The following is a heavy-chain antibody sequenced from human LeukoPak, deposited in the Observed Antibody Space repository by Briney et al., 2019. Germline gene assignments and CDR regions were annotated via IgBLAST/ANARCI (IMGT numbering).Heavy chain of an antibody. J-gene: IGHJ5*02. V-gene: IGHV4-59*01. D-gene: IGHD2-15*01. Sequence: PSETLSLTCTVSGGSISNYCWIWIRQPPGKGLEWIGYTSYSGSTNYNPSLRGRVTISVDTSKNQFSLRLTSVTAADTAVYYCARGHDGVVGWFAPWGRGTLVTVSS. CDR1: GGSISNYC. CDR2: TSYSGST. CDR3: ARGHDGVVGWFAP.